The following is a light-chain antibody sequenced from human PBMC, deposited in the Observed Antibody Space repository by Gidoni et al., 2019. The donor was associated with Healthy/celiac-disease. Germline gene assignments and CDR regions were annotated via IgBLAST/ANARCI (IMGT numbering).Light chain of an antibody. Sequence: DIVMTQSPLSLPVTPGEPASISCRSSQSLLHSNGYNYLDWYLQKPGQSPQLLIYLGSNRASGVPDRFSGSGSGTDFTLNISRVEAEDVGVYYCMQALQTRTFGQGTKLEIQ. V-gene: IGKV2-28*01. CDR3: MQALQTRT. CDR1: QSLLHSNGYNY. CDR2: LGS. J-gene: IGKJ2*01.